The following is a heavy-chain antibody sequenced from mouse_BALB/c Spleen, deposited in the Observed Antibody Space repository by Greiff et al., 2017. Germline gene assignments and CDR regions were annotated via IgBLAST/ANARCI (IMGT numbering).Heavy chain of an antibody. J-gene: IGHJ4*01. V-gene: IGHV1-67*01. CDR2: ISTYNGNT. Sequence: VQRVESGPEVVRPGVSVKISCKGSGYTFTDYAMHWVKQSHAKSLEWIGVISTYNGNTNYNQKFKGKATMTVDKSSSTAYMELARLTSEDSAIYYCAPSMITTGYAMDYWGQGTSVTVSS. D-gene: IGHD2-4*01. CDR3: APSMITTGYAMDY. CDR1: GYTFTDYA.